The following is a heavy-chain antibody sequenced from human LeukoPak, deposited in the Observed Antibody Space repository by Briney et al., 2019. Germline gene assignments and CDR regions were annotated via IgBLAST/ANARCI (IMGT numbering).Heavy chain of an antibody. Sequence: PGRSLRLSCTASGFTFSNYAMHWVRQAPGKGLEWMTVISFDGNNKYYEDSVKGRFTISRDNSKNTLYLQMNSLRAEDTAVYYCARTFWDKSNGYDYYFDYWGQGSLVTVSS. D-gene: IGHD5-12*01. CDR3: ARTFWDKSNGYDYYFDY. V-gene: IGHV3-30*04. J-gene: IGHJ4*02. CDR1: GFTFSNYA. CDR2: ISFDGNNK.